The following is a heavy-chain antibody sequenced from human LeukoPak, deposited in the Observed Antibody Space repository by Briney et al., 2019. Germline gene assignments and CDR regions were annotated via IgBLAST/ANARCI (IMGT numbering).Heavy chain of an antibody. V-gene: IGHV4-34*01. D-gene: IGHD5-12*01. J-gene: IGHJ4*02. Sequence: SETLSLTCAVYGGSFSGYYWSWIRQPPGKGLEWIGEINHSGSTNYNPSLKSRVTISVDTSKNQFSLKLGSVTAADTAVYYCARGYSGYDPFDYWGRGTLVTVSS. CDR3: ARGYSGYDPFDY. CDR1: GGSFSGYY. CDR2: INHSGST.